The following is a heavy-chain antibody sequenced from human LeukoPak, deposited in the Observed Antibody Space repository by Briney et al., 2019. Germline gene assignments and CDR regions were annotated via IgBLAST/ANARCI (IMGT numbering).Heavy chain of an antibody. CDR1: GFAFSSYG. CDR2: INWNGGSK. D-gene: IGHD1-1*01. Sequence: GGSLRLSCAASGFAFSSYGMHWVGQAPGKGLEGVSGINWNGGSKGYADSVKGRFTISRDNAKNSLYLQMNSLRDEDTALYYCARVTTGATWGQGTLVTVSS. V-gene: IGHV3-20*04. J-gene: IGHJ5*02. CDR3: ARVTTGAT.